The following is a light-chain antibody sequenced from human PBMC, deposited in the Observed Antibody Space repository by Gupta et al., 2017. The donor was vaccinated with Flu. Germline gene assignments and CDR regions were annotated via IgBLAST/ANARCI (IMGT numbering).Light chain of an antibody. CDR2: GAS. V-gene: IGKV3-20*01. Sequence: ELVLTQSPGTLSLSPGERATLSCRASQSVTSSYLAWYQQKPGQGPRLLIYGASSRATGIPDRFSGSGSGTDFTLTISRLEPEDFAVYYCQQYGSSPLTFGGGTKVEIK. J-gene: IGKJ4*01. CDR1: QSVTSSY. CDR3: QQYGSSPLT.